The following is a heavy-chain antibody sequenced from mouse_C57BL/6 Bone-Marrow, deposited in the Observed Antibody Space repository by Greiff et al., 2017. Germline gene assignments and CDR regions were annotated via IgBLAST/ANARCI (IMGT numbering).Heavy chain of an antibody. V-gene: IGHV5-6*01. J-gene: IGHJ4*01. CDR1: GFTFSSYG. CDR2: ISSGGSYT. Sequence: EVKLMESGGDLVKPGGSLKLSCAASGFTFSSYGMSWVRQTPDKRLEWVATISSGGSYTYYPDSVKGRSTISRDNAKNTLYLQMSSLKAEDTAMYDCARYDYAAMDYWGQGTSVTVSS. CDR3: ARYDYAAMDY.